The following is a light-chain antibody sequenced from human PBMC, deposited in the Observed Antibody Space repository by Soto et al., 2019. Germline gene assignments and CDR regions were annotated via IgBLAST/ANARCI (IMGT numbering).Light chain of an antibody. CDR2: DSS. V-gene: IGKV1-33*01. Sequence: DIQMTQSPSSLSASVGDRVTIICQASQDITNYLNWYQQKPGKAPKLLIHDSSNLETGVPSRFSGSGSGTYFFFTISSLQPEDIATYFCQQFDSPPLTFGQGTRLEIK. CDR3: QQFDSPPLT. CDR1: QDITNY. J-gene: IGKJ5*01.